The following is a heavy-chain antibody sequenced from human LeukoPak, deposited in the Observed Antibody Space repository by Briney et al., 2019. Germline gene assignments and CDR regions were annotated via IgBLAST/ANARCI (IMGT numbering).Heavy chain of an antibody. Sequence: GRSLRLSCAASGFTFDDYAMHWVRQAPGKGLEWVSGISWNSGSIGYADSVKGRFTISRDNAKNSLYLQMNSLRAEDTALYYCAKGPYYDILTGYHDYWGQGTLVTVPS. CDR1: GFTFDDYA. D-gene: IGHD3-9*01. V-gene: IGHV3-9*01. CDR2: ISWNSGSI. J-gene: IGHJ4*02. CDR3: AKGPYYDILTGYHDY.